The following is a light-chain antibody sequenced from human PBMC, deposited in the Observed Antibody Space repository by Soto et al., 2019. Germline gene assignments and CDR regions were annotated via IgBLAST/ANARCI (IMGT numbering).Light chain of an antibody. CDR1: SSNIGAGYD. V-gene: IGLV1-40*01. J-gene: IGLJ2*01. Sequence: QSVLTKQPSVSGAPGQRVTISCTGSSSNIGAGYDVHWYQQLPGTAPKLHIYGNSNRPSGVPDRFSGSKSGTSASLAITGLQAEDEADYYCQSYDSSLSVVFGGGTQLTVL. CDR2: GNS. CDR3: QSYDSSLSVV.